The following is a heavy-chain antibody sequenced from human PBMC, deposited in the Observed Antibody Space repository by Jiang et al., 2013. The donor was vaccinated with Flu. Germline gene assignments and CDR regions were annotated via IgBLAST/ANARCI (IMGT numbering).Heavy chain of an antibody. CDR1: GFSLTSSPVG. CDR3: AHRRDKSGNWNGGALDI. CDR2: IYWDDDK. V-gene: IGHV2-5*02. J-gene: IGHJ3*02. D-gene: IGHD1-20*01. Sequence: VKPTQTLTLTCTFSGFSLTSSPVGVGWIRQPPGKALEWLAFIYWDDDKRYSPPLKSRLTIIKDTPNNQVVLIVTNMDPVDTGTYFCAHRRDKSGNWNGGALDIWGPGDNGHRLF.